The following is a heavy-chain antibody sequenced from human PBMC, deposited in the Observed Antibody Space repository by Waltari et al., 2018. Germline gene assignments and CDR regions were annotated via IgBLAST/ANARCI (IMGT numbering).Heavy chain of an antibody. CDR3: TTFNWGHDAFDL. CDR2: FDPKDAEP. V-gene: IGHV1-24*01. CDR1: GYSLTALS. Sequence: QVQLVQSGAEVKKPGASVKVSCKVSGYSLTALSMHWVRQAPGKGLEWMGGFDPKDAEPIYAQNFQRRVAMTEDTSTDTAYIDLTSLTSEDTAIYYCTTFNWGHDAFDLWGQGTLVTVSS. D-gene: IGHD7-27*01. J-gene: IGHJ3*01.